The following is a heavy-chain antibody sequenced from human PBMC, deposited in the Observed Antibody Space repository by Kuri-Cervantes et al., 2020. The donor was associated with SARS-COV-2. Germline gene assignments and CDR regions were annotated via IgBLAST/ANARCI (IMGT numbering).Heavy chain of an antibody. CDR3: ARGFLGATISGPGFDP. J-gene: IGHJ5*02. CDR1: GFTFSSYE. D-gene: IGHD1-26*01. Sequence: GESLKISCAASGFTFSSYEMNWVRQAPGKGLEWVSSISSSSSYIYYADSVKGRFTISRDNAKNSLYLQMNSLRAEDTAVYCCARGFLGATISGPGFDPWGQGTLVTVSS. CDR2: ISSSSSYI. V-gene: IGHV3-21*01.